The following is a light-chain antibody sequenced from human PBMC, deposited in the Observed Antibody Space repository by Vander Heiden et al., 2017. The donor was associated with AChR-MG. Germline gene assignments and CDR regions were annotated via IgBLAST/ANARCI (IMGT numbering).Light chain of an antibody. CDR3: RQGKHWPLT. CDR1: QSLVYSDGNTY. Sequence: DVVMTQSPLSLPVTLGQPASISCRSRQSLVYSDGNTYLNWFQQRPGQSPRRLIYKVSNRDSGVPDRCSGSGSGTDFTLKISRGEAEDVGVYYCRQGKHWPLTFGGGTKVEIK. CDR2: KVS. V-gene: IGKV2-30*01. J-gene: IGKJ4*01.